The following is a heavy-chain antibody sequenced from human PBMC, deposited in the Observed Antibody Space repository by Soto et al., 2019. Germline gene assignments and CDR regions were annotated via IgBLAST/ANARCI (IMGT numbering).Heavy chain of an antibody. CDR2: IIPILGKT. J-gene: IGHJ6*02. V-gene: IGHV1-69*04. Sequence: SVKVSCKTSGYTFSDYGVSWVRQAPGQGLEWMGRIIPILGKTNYAQKFQGRVTITMDKSTSTAYMELTSLRSEDTAVYYCARDRDGYNPMAVWGRGTTVPGSS. CDR1: GYTFSDYG. D-gene: IGHD5-12*01. CDR3: ARDRDGYNPMAV.